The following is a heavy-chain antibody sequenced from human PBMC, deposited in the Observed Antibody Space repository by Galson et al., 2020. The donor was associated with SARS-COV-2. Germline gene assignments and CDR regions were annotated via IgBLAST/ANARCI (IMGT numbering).Heavy chain of an antibody. CDR1: GFTFSSYG. V-gene: IGHV3-23*01. J-gene: IGHJ4*02. Sequence: GGSLRPSCPASGFTFSSYGMSWVRQAPGRGLEWVSAISGSGDGTYYADSVKGRFTISRDNSKNTLYLQLDSLRAEYTAVFYCAKQLGHVYYVLWGQGTLVTVAS. CDR3: AKQLGHVYYVL. CDR2: ISGSGDGT. D-gene: IGHD3-16*01.